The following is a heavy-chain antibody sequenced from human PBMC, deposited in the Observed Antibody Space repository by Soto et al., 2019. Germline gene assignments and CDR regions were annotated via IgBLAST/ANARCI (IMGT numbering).Heavy chain of an antibody. D-gene: IGHD5-12*01. J-gene: IGHJ4*02. CDR3: ARVCGDGYNLHYFDY. CDR1: GSSISSYY. Sequence: PSETLSLTRTVSGSSISSYYWSWIRQTTGQALEWIGYIYYSGSTNYNPSLQRPVTISVDTSKNQFSRKLSSVTAADTAVYYWARVCGDGYNLHYFDYWGQGTLFTVSS. V-gene: IGHV4-59*01. CDR2: IYYSGST.